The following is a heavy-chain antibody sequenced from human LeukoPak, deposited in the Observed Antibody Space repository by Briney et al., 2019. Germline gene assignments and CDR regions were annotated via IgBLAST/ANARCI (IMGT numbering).Heavy chain of an antibody. Sequence: SETLSLTCTVSGYSISSGYYWGWIRQPPGKGLEWIGSVSQSGNTYYKSSLKSRVIVSLDTSKNEFSLTLTSVTAADTAEYYCARHLYYSASAFWYIDLWGRGTLVIVSP. CDR1: GYSISSGYY. D-gene: IGHD3-10*01. V-gene: IGHV4-38-2*02. CDR2: VSQSGNT. J-gene: IGHJ2*01. CDR3: ARHLYYSASAFWYIDL.